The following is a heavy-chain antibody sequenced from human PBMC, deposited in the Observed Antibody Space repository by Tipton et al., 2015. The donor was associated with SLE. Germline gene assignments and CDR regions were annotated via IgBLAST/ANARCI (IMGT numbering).Heavy chain of an antibody. CDR3: AKACGTALAFDT. Sequence: TLSLTCTVSGGSISSSSYYWGWIRQPPGKGLEWIGSIYYSGSTNYNPSLKSRVTISVDTSKNQFSLKLSSVTAADTAVYYCAKACGTALAFDTWGSRTMVSV. D-gene: IGHD1-1*01. J-gene: IGHJ3*02. CDR1: GGSISSSSYY. CDR2: IYYSGST. V-gene: IGHV4-39*01.